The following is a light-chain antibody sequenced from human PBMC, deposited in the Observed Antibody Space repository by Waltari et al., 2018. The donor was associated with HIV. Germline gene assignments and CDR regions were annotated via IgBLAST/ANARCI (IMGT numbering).Light chain of an antibody. J-gene: IGLJ3*02. Sequence: QSALTQPASVSGSPGQSITISCTGTSSDVGSYNLVSWYQQHPGKAPKLMIYEVSKRPSGVSTRFSGSKSGNTASLTISGLQAEDEADYYCCSYAGSSPVFGGGTKLTVL. CDR3: CSYAGSSPV. CDR1: SSDVGSYNL. CDR2: EVS. V-gene: IGLV2-23*02.